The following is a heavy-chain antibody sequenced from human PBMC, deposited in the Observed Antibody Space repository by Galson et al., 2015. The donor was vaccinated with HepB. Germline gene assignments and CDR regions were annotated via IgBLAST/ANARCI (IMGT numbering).Heavy chain of an antibody. CDR1: GFTFSNYG. V-gene: IGHV3-30*18. J-gene: IGHJ4*02. CDR2: ISSDGGGNK. CDR3: AKDWGRFLEWLLGHFDY. Sequence: SLRLSCAASGFTFSNYGMHWVRQAPGKGLVWVAVISSDGGGNKYYADSVKGRFTISRDNSKNTLYLQMNSLRAEDTAVYYCAKDWGRFLEWLLGHFDYWGQGTLVTVSS. D-gene: IGHD3-3*01.